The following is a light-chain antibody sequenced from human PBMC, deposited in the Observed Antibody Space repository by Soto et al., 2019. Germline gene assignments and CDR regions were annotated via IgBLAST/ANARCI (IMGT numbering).Light chain of an antibody. CDR1: QSISSW. Sequence: DIQMTHSPTTLSASVGERVTITCLASQSISSWLAWYQQKPGKAPKLLIYKASSLESGVPSRFSGSGSGTEFTLTISSLQPDDFATYYCQQYNSYSPWTFGQGTKVDI. CDR2: KAS. V-gene: IGKV1-5*03. J-gene: IGKJ1*01. CDR3: QQYNSYSPWT.